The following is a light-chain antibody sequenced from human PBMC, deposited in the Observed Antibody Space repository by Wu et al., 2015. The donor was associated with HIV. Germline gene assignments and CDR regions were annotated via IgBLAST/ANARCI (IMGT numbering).Light chain of an antibody. CDR2: KAS. CDR3: QQYSSYFLYT. V-gene: IGKV1-5*03. CDR1: QSISSW. Sequence: DIQMTQSPSTLSASVGDRVTITCRASQSISSWLAWYQQKPGKAPKLLIYKASSLETGVPSRFSGSGSGTEFTLTITSLQPDDFATYYCQQYSSYFLYTFGQGTNLEIK. J-gene: IGKJ2*01.